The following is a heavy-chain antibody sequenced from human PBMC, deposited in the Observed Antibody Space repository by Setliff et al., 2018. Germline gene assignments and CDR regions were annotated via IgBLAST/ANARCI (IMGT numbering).Heavy chain of an antibody. CDR3: ARILGYCSGGSCYVPY. CDR1: GGSISSSNYY. J-gene: IGHJ4*02. V-gene: IGHV4-39*07. Sequence: SETLSLTCTVSGGSISSSNYYWGWIRQPPGKGLEWIGNIYYGGSAYYNPPLKSRVTISVDTSKNQFSLKLSSVTAADTAMYYCARILGYCSGGSCYVPYWGQGTLVTVSS. D-gene: IGHD2-15*01. CDR2: IYYGGSA.